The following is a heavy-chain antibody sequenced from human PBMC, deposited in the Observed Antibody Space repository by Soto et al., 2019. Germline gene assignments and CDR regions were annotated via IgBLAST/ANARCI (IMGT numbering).Heavy chain of an antibody. Sequence: PSETLSLTCTVSGGSISSGDYYWSWIRQPPGKGLEWIGYIYYSGSTYYNPSLKSRVTISVDTSKNQFSLKLSSVTAADTAVYYCVVTATLYYFAYWGQGTLVTVSS. CDR3: VVTATLYYFAY. CDR1: GGSISSGDYY. J-gene: IGHJ4*02. D-gene: IGHD2-21*02. CDR2: IYYSGST. V-gene: IGHV4-30-4*01.